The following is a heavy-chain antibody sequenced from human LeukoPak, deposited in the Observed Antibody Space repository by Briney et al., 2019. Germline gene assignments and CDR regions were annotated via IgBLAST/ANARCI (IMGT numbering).Heavy chain of an antibody. CDR3: ARYSYYDILTGYSTSWYFDY. D-gene: IGHD3-9*01. V-gene: IGHV4-34*01. CDR1: AGSFSGYY. CDR2: INHSGST. J-gene: IGHJ4*02. Sequence: PSETLSLTCAVYAGSFSGYYWSWIRQPPGKGLEWIGEINHSGSTNYNPSLKSRVTISVDTSKNQFSLKLSSVTAADTAVYYCARYSYYDILTGYSTSWYFDYWGQGTLVTVSS.